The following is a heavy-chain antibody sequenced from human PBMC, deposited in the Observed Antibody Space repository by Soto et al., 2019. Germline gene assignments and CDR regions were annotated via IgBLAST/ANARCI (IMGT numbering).Heavy chain of an antibody. CDR2: IYYSGST. J-gene: IGHJ4*02. CDR3: AKCRDGYNPDY. CDR1: GGSISSGGYY. Sequence: SETLSLTCTVSGGSISSGGYYWSWIRQPPGKGLEWIGYIYYSGSTYYNPSLKSRVTISVDTSKNHFSLKLSSVTAADTAVYYCAKCRDGYNPDYWGQGTLVTVS. D-gene: IGHD5-12*01. V-gene: IGHV4-30-4*01.